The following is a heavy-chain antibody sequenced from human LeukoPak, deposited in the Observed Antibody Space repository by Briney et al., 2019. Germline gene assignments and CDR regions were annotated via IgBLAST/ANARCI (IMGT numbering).Heavy chain of an antibody. D-gene: IGHD3-3*01. CDR2: IKQDGSEK. J-gene: IGHJ4*02. CDR1: GFTFSSYW. Sequence: PGGSLRLSCAASGFTFSSYWMSWVRQAPGKGLEWVANIKQDGSEKYYVDSVKGRFTISRDNAKNSLYLQMNSLRAEDTAVDYCARDGSVLRFLEWSYYFDYWGQGTLVTVSS. CDR3: ARDGSVLRFLEWSYYFDY. V-gene: IGHV3-7*01.